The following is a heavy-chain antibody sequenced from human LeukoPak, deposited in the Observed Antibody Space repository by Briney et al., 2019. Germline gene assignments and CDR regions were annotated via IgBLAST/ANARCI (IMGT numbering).Heavy chain of an antibody. D-gene: IGHD1-26*01. Sequence: GGSLRLSCAASGFIFSGSAIHWVRQASGKGLEWVGRIRSKADSYATAYAASVNGRFTISRDDSKNTAYLQMNSLKTEDTAVYYCTRHTGLVGATTDWGQGTVVTVSS. CDR2: IRSKADSYAT. CDR3: TRHTGLVGATTD. CDR1: GFIFSGSA. J-gene: IGHJ4*02. V-gene: IGHV3-73*01.